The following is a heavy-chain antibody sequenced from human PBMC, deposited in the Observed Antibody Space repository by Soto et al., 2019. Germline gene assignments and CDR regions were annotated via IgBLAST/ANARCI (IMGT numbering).Heavy chain of an antibody. V-gene: IGHV4-39*07. D-gene: IGHD1-26*01. CDR2: INHSGST. CDR1: GGSISSSSYY. CDR3: ARIRSYYRDPHYFDY. J-gene: IGHJ4*02. Sequence: SETLSLTCTVSGGSISSSSYYWGWIRQPPGKGLEWIGSINHSGSTNYNPSLKSRVTISVDTSKNQFSLKLSSVTAADTAVYYCARIRSYYRDPHYFDYWGQGTLVTVSS.